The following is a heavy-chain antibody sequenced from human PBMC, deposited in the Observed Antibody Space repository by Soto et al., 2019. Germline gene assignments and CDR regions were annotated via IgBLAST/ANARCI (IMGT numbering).Heavy chain of an antibody. D-gene: IGHD6-13*01. Sequence: SETVSLSSPVSGGSISSYYWIWIRQPPGKVRDWIGYIYYIWSSNHNPSLTSRITISGDTSKKRFSLKLSSVTAEDTAVYYCARGSGSSRYYFDYWGQGTLVTVSS. V-gene: IGHV4-59*01. CDR2: IYYIWSS. CDR3: ARGSGSSRYYFDY. CDR1: GGSISSYY. J-gene: IGHJ4*02.